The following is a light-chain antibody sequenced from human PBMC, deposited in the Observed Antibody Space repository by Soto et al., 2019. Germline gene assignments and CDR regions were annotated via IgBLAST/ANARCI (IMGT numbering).Light chain of an antibody. V-gene: IGLV2-11*01. CDR3: CSYAGSYSNWV. Sequence: QSVLTQPRSVSGSPGQSVTISCTGTSSDVGGYNYVSWYQQHPGKAPKLMIYDVSKQPSGVPDRFSGSKSGNTASLTISGLQAEDEADYYCCSYAGSYSNWVFGGGTQLTVL. CDR2: DVS. J-gene: IGLJ3*02. CDR1: SSDVGGYNY.